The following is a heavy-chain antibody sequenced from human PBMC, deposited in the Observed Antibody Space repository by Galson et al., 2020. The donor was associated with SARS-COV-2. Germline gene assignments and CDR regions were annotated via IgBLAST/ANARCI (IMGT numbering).Heavy chain of an antibody. V-gene: IGHV4-31*03. CDR1: GGSISSGGYY. Sequence: SETLSLTCTVSGGSISSGGYYWSWIRQHPGKGLEWIGYIYYSGSTYYNPSLKSRVTISVDTSKNQFSLKLSSVTAADTAVYYCARDPRRGDDRGGWVWGKGTTVTVSS. CDR2: IYYSGST. CDR3: ARDPRRGDDRGGWV. J-gene: IGHJ6*04. D-gene: IGHD7-27*01.